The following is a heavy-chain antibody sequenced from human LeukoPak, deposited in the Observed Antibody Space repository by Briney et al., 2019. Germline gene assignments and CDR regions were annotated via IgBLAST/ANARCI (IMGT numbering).Heavy chain of an antibody. CDR1: GXTFSNAW. Sequence: PGGSLRLSCAASGXTFSNAWVSWVRQAPGKGLEWVARIKSKTDGGTTDYAAPVKGRFTISRDDSKNTLYLQMNSLKAEDTAVYYCTLLSEIDYWGQGTLVTVSS. J-gene: IGHJ4*02. V-gene: IGHV3-15*01. CDR3: TLLSEIDY. CDR2: IKSKTDGGTT.